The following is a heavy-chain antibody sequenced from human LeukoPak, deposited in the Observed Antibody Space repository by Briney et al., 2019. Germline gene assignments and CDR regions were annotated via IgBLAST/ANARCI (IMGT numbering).Heavy chain of an antibody. J-gene: IGHJ4*02. CDR3: GRGGDFWSVEYFDY. V-gene: IGHV4-59*01. CDR2: IYYSGST. CDR1: GGSISSYY. Sequence: SETLSLTCTVSGGSISSYYWSWMRQPPGKGLEWIGYIYYSGSTNYNPSLKSRVTISVDTSKNQFSLKLSSVTAADTAVYYGGRGGDFWSVEYFDYWVQGTMVTVSS. D-gene: IGHD3-3*01.